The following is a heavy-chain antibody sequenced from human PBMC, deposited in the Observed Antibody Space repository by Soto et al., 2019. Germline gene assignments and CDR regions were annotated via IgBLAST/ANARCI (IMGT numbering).Heavy chain of an antibody. J-gene: IGHJ6*02. CDR1: GYTFTGYY. CDR3: ARAASYYYGMDV. V-gene: IGHV1-2*02. Sequence: EASVKVSCKASGYTFTGYYMHWVRQAPGQGLEWMGWINPNSGGTNYAQKFQGRVTMTRDTSISTAYMELSRLRSDDTAVYYCARAASYYYGMDVWGQGTTVTVSS. CDR2: INPNSGGT. D-gene: IGHD6-25*01.